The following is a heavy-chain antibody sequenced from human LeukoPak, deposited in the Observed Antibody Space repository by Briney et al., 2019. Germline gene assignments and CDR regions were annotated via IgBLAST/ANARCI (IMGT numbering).Heavy chain of an antibody. CDR2: ISYDGSNK. CDR3: ASDYSGYGPRRGYFDY. Sequence: GGSLRLSCAASGFTFSSYGMHWVRQAPGKGLEWVAVISYDGSNKYYADSVKGRFTISRDNSKNTLYLQMNSLRAEDTAVYYCASDYSGYGPRRGYFDYWGQGTLVTVSS. J-gene: IGHJ4*02. D-gene: IGHD5-12*01. V-gene: IGHV3-30*03. CDR1: GFTFSSYG.